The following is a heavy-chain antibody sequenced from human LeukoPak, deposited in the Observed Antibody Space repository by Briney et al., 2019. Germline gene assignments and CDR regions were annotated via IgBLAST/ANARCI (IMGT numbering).Heavy chain of an antibody. Sequence: SETLSLTCTVSGGSISSSSYYWSWIRQPAGKGLEWIGRIYTSGSTNYNPSLKSRVTISVDTSKNQFSLKLNFVTAADTAVYYCARDRGGYTYSHDYWGQGTLVTVSS. V-gene: IGHV4-61*02. CDR2: IYTSGST. D-gene: IGHD5-18*01. J-gene: IGHJ4*02. CDR3: ARDRGGYTYSHDY. CDR1: GGSISSSSYY.